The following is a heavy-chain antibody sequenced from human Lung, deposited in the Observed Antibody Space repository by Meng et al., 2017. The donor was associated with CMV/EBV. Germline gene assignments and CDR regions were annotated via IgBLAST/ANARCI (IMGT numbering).Heavy chain of an antibody. D-gene: IGHD2-2*01. V-gene: IGHV1-18*01. J-gene: IGHJ5*02. Sequence: AXVXVSXXASGYTFTDYGISWVRQAPGQGLEWMGWISAYNGDTNYARNLRGRVTMTTDTSTTTAYMELRSRRSDDTDVYYCARDLQYCGSTSCYDDCFDPWGQGXLVTVSS. CDR3: ARDLQYCGSTSCYDDCFDP. CDR1: GYTFTDYG. CDR2: ISAYNGDT.